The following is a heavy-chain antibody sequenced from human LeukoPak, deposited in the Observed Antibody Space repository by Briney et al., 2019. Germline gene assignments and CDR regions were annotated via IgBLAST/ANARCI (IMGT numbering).Heavy chain of an antibody. CDR2: IYYSGST. CDR1: GGSISSYY. J-gene: IGHJ5*02. V-gene: IGHV4-59*01. D-gene: IGHD3-10*01. CDR3: ARNMARGVIDRWFDP. Sequence: SETLSLSCTVSGGSISSYYWSWIRQPPGKGLEWIGYIYYSGSTNYNPSLKSRVTISVDTSKNQLSLKLSSVTAADTAVYYCARNMARGVIDRWFDPWGQGTLVAVSS.